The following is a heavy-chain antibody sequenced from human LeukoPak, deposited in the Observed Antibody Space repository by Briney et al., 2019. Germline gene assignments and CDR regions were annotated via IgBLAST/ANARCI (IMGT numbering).Heavy chain of an antibody. Sequence: SETLSLTCAVYGGSFSGYYWSWIRQPPGKGLEWIGEINHSGSTNYNPSLKSRVTISVDTSKNQFSLKLSSVTAADTAVYYCARGWLQFHYWGQGTLVTVSS. J-gene: IGHJ4*02. CDR2: INHSGST. CDR1: GGSFSGYY. V-gene: IGHV4-34*01. D-gene: IGHD5-24*01. CDR3: ARGWLQFHY.